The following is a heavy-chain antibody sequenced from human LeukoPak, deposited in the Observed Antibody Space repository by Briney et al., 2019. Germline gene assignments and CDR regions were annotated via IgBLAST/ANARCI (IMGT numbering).Heavy chain of an antibody. V-gene: IGHV3-23*01. Sequence: PGGSLRFSCAASGFTFSSYAMSWVRQAPGKGLKWVSAISGSGGSTYYADYVKGRFTISRDNSKNTLYLQMNSLRAEDTAVYYCAKALEQLVGWFDPWGQGTLVTVSS. CDR1: GFTFSSYA. CDR3: AKALEQLVGWFDP. D-gene: IGHD6-13*01. CDR2: ISGSGGST. J-gene: IGHJ5*02.